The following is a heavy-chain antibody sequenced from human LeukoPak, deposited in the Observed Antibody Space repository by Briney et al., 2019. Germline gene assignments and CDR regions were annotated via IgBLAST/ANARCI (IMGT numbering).Heavy chain of an antibody. CDR3: AKLWFGELGAVYFDY. Sequence: GGSLRLSCAASGFRFSNYAMSWVRQAPGKGLEWVSGIGGSGSITYYADSVKGRFTISRDNSKNTLYLQMNSLRAEDTAVYYCAKLWFGELGAVYFDYWGQGTLVTVSS. J-gene: IGHJ4*02. D-gene: IGHD3-10*01. V-gene: IGHV3-23*01. CDR1: GFRFSNYA. CDR2: IGGSGSIT.